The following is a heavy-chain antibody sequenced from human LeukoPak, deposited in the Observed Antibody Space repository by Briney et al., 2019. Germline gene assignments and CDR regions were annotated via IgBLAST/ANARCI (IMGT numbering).Heavy chain of an antibody. V-gene: IGHV4-39*07. Sequence: SETLSLTCTVSGGSISSSSYHWSWIRQPPWKGLEWIGEINHSGSTNYNPSLKGRVTISVDTSKNQFSLKLSSVTAADTAVYYCARGFYSSSYWGQGTLVTVSS. D-gene: IGHD6-13*01. CDR2: INHSGST. CDR3: ARGFYSSSY. J-gene: IGHJ4*02. CDR1: GGSISSSSYH.